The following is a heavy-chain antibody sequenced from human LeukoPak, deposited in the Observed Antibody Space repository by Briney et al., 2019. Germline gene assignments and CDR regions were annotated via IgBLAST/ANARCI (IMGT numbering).Heavy chain of an antibody. CDR1: GGSVSSYY. CDR3: AGHHPRNTVDF. CDR2: IYHSGST. Sequence: SETLSLTCAVSGGSVSSYYWSWIRQPPGKGLEWIGYIYHSGSTNYSPSLKSRVTISVDTSKNQFSLKLSSVTAADTAVYYCAGHHPRNTVDFWGQGTLVTVSS. V-gene: IGHV4-59*08. J-gene: IGHJ4*02. D-gene: IGHD2/OR15-2a*01.